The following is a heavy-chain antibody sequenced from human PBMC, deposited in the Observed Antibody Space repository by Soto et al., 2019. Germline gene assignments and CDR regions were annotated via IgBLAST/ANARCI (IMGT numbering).Heavy chain of an antibody. CDR3: TRSIITTAGTDAFDL. D-gene: IGHD3-10*01. V-gene: IGHV1-46*03. J-gene: IGHJ3*01. CDR1: GYTFTSYY. CDR2: ISPSSGGT. Sequence: QVQLVQSGAEVKKPGASVRVSCKASGYTFTSYYIHWVRQAPGHGPEWMGMISPSSGGTDYAQKXQXXXTXXRETSTSTVYMELSSLRSEDTAVYYCTRSIITTAGTDAFDLWGQGTLVTVSS.